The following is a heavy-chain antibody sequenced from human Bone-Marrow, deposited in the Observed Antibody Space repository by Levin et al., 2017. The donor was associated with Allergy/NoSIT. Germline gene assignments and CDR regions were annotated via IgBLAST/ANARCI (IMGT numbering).Heavy chain of an antibody. V-gene: IGHV3-15*01. Sequence: ETLSLTCAASGFTFTNAWMSWIRQAPGKGLEWVGRIKSNAYGGTTDYAAPVKGRFIISRDDSKNTLYLQMHSLNTEDTAVYYCTTEGDDYGDYFDYWGQGTLVIVSS. D-gene: IGHD4-17*01. CDR1: GFTFTNAW. J-gene: IGHJ4*02. CDR2: IKSNAYGGTT. CDR3: TTEGDDYGDYFDY.